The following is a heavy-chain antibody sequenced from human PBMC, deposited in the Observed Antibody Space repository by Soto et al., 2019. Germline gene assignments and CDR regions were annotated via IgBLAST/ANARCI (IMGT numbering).Heavy chain of an antibody. J-gene: IGHJ4*02. CDR2: IHHSGSI. V-gene: IGHV4-30-4*08. CDR3: ARLTVGATGRYYFDY. CDR1: GGSISSDYYH. Sequence: SETLSLTCNVSGGSISSDYYHWTWVRQSPERGLEWIGYIHHSGSILYNPSLESRVTISVDTSKNQFSLKLSSVTAADTAVYYCARLTVGATGRYYFDYWGQGTLVTVSS. D-gene: IGHD1-26*01.